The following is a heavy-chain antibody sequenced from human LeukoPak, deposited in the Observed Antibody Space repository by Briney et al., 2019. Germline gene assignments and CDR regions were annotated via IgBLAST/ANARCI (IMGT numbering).Heavy chain of an antibody. J-gene: IGHJ4*02. CDR3: AKQAIWSGSGYFDY. CDR2: ISGSGGST. D-gene: IGHD3-3*01. CDR1: GFTFSSYA. Sequence: GGSLRLSCAASGFTFSSYAMSWVRLAPGKGLEWDSAISGSGGSTYYADSVKGRFTISRDNSKNTLYLQMNSLRAEDTAVYFCAKQAIWSGSGYFDYSGQGTLVTVSS. V-gene: IGHV3-23*01.